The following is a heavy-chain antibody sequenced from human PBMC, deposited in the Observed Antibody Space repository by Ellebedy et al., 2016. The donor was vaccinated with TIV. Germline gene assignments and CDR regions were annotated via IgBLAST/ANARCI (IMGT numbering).Heavy chain of an antibody. CDR2: ITVGSSYI. CDR1: GFAFSSYT. D-gene: IGHD3-10*01. J-gene: IGHJ4*02. V-gene: IGHV3-21*01. CDR3: ARARTAYNGEWYFDF. Sequence: GESLKISCAASGFAFSSYTMNWVRQAPGKGLEWVSSITVGSSYIYYADSVNGRFTISRDNAKNSLSLQMNSLRAEDTAVYYCARARTAYNGEWYFDFWGQGSLVTVSS.